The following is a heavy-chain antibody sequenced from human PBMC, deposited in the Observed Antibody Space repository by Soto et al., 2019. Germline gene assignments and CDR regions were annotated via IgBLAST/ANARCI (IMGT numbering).Heavy chain of an antibody. J-gene: IGHJ6*02. D-gene: IGHD1-1*01. Sequence: PGGSLRLSCAASGFTFSSYWMHWVRQAPGKGLVWVSRINSDGSSTSYADSVKGRFTISRDNAKNTLYLQMNSLRAEDTAVYYCAKDGGYNWNDRCMDVWGQGTTVTVSS. CDR1: GFTFSSYW. CDR2: INSDGSST. V-gene: IGHV3-74*01. CDR3: AKDGGYNWNDRCMDV.